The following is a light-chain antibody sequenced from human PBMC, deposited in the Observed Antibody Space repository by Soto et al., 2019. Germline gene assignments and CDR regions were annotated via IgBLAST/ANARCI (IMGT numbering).Light chain of an antibody. CDR2: GAS. Sequence: EIVLTQSPGTLSLSPGERATLSCRASQSVTSNYLAWYQRKPGQAPSLLIYGASARAAGIPDRFSGSGTGTDFALTISGLEPEDFAVYFCQQYASSPWTFGQGTKV. V-gene: IGKV3-20*01. J-gene: IGKJ1*01. CDR1: QSVTSNY. CDR3: QQYASSPWT.